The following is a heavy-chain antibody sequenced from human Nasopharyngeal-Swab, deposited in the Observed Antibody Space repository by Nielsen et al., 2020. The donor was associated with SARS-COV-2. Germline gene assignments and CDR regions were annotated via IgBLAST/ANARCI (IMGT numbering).Heavy chain of an antibody. CDR1: GFTFSSYA. D-gene: IGHD1-26*01. J-gene: IGHJ6*03. V-gene: IGHV3-23*01. Sequence: GESLKISCAASGFTFSSYAMSWVRQAPGKGLEWVSAISGSGGSTYYADSVKGRFTISRDNSKNTLYLQMNSLRAEDTAVYYCAKGYSGSYYALYYYYYMDVWGKGTTVIVSS. CDR2: ISGSGGST. CDR3: AKGYSGSYYALYYYYYMDV.